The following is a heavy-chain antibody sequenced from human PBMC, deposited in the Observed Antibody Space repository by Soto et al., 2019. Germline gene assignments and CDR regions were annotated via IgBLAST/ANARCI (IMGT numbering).Heavy chain of an antibody. CDR3: ARDGGGLYASFAY. D-gene: IGHD2-8*01. CDR2: IIPILGIA. J-gene: IGHJ4*02. Sequence: QVQLVQSGAEVKKPGSSVKVSCKASGGTFSSYTISWVRQAPGQGLEWMGRIIPILGIANYAQKFQGRVTITADKSTSNAYMELSSLKSEDTAVYYCARDGGGLYASFAYWGQGTLVTVSS. V-gene: IGHV1-69*08. CDR1: GGTFSSYT.